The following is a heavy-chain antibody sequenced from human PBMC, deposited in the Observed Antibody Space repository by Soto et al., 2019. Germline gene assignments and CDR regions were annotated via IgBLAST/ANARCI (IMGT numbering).Heavy chain of an antibody. J-gene: IGHJ6*02. V-gene: IGHV1-69*12. CDR2: IIPVFGTP. CDR1: GGSLSNFG. D-gene: IGHD3-22*01. Sequence: QVQLVQSGAEVKKPGSSVKVSCTASGGSLSNFGISWVRQAPGQGLEWMGAIIPVFGTPNYAQKFQDRVTINADESTTTGYMEVRSLTSEDTAVYYCARGDSTKIVVTTYYAMDVWGQGTPVTVSS. CDR3: ARGDSTKIVVTTYYAMDV.